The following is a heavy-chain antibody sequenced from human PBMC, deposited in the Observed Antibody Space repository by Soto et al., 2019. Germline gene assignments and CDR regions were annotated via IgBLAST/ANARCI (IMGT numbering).Heavy chain of an antibody. CDR2: INHRGST. V-gene: IGHV4-34*01. J-gene: IGHJ4*02. CDR1: GWSFTNYY. CDR3: ARGGRGRYTYVHLFFDY. Sequence: ETRVLNYGVSGWSFTNYYWNWIRQPPGKGLEWIGEINHRGSTNYNPSLKSRVTISVDTSNNQFYLRLNSVTAADTAVYYCARGGRGRYTYVHLFFDYWGLGTLVTVSS. D-gene: IGHD5-18*01.